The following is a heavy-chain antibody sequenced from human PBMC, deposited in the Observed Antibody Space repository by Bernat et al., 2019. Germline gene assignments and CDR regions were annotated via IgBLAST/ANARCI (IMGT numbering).Heavy chain of an antibody. J-gene: IGHJ4*02. V-gene: IGHV3-33*01. CDR1: GFSFRSYG. CDR2: IWIDGSNK. D-gene: IGHD3-16*01. CDR3: ARDKGGDAPIDY. Sequence: QVQLVESGGGVVQPGRSLRPSCATSGFSFRSYGMPWVRQAPGKGLEWVAVIWIDGSNKDYADSVKGRFTISRDNSKNTLNLQMNSLRAEDTAVYYCARDKGGDAPIDYWGQGTMVTVSS.